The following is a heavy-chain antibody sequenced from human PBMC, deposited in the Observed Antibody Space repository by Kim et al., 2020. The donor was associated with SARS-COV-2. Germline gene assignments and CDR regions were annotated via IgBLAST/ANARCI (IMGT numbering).Heavy chain of an antibody. CDR2: IYYSGST. D-gene: IGHD3-10*02. CDR1: GASISSGGYY. Sequence: SETLSLTCTVFGASISSGGYYWSWIRQHPGRGLEWIGYIYYSGSTRYNPSFKSRVAISLDTSINQFSLKLSSVTSADTAIYYCARNIHAQLVLGHAFDLWRQGTGLPVSS. J-gene: IGHJ3*01. V-gene: IGHV4-31*03. CDR3: ARNIHAQLVLGHAFDL.